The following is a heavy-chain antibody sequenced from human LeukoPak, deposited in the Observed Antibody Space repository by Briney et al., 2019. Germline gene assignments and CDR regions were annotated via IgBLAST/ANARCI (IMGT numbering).Heavy chain of an antibody. J-gene: IGHJ3*02. Sequence: GGTLRLSCAASGFTFSSYGMSWVRQAPGKGLEWVSAISGSGGSTYYADSVKGRFTISRDNAKNSLYLQMNSLRAEDTAVYYCARDLDCSGGSCYLDPSGYAFDIWGQGTMVTVSS. CDR2: ISGSGGST. V-gene: IGHV3-23*01. CDR1: GFTFSSYG. D-gene: IGHD2-15*01. CDR3: ARDLDCSGGSCYLDPSGYAFDI.